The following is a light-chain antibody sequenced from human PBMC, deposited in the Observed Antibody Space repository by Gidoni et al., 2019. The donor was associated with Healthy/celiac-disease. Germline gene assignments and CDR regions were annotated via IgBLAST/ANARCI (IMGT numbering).Light chain of an antibody. Sequence: EIVMTQSPATLSVSPGERATLSCRASQSVSSNLAWYQQKPCQAPSLLIYCASIRATGIPARFSGSGSGTEFTLTISSLQSEDFAVYYCQQYNNWPQLTFGGGTKVEIK. J-gene: IGKJ4*01. CDR1: QSVSSN. CDR2: CAS. V-gene: IGKV3D-15*01. CDR3: QQYNNWPQLT.